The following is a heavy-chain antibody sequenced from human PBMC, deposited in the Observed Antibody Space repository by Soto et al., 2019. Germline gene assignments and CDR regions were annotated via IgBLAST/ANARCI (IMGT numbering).Heavy chain of an antibody. CDR3: AKATATGGGAFDI. D-gene: IGHD2-8*02. CDR1: GFFCSSYD. CDR2: ILVDGRT. J-gene: IGHJ3*02. V-gene: IGHV3-23*01. Sequence: LRLSCAASGFFCSSYDMSWVRQAPGKGLEWVSTILVDGRTFYVDSVKGRFTISRDSSQNTVYLQMNSLTVGDTALYYCAKATATGGGAFDICGQGTMVTVSS.